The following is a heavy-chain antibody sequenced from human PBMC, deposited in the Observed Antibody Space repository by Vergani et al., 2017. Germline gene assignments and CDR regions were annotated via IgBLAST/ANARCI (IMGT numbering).Heavy chain of an antibody. V-gene: IGHV3-33*01. Sequence: QVQLVESGGGVVQPGRSLRLSCAASGFTFSSYGMHWVRQAPGKGLEWVAVIWYDGSNKYYADSVKGRFTISRENSKNTLYLQMNSLRAEDTAVYYCARNDFWSGYYTGNYYYGMDVWGQGTTVTVSS. CDR3: ARNDFWSGYYTGNYYYGMDV. CDR2: IWYDGSNK. J-gene: IGHJ6*02. D-gene: IGHD3-3*01. CDR1: GFTFSSYG.